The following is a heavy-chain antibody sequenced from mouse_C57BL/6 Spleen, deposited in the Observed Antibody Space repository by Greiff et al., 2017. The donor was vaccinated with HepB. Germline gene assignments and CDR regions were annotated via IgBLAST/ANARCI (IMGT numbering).Heavy chain of an antibody. V-gene: IGHV1-80*01. D-gene: IGHD2-4*01. Sequence: QVQLKQSGAELVKPGASVKISCKASGNEFSSYGMNGVKQRPGKGLEWIGRIYPGDGDTNYNGKLKGKATLTADKSSSTAYMQLSSLTSEDSAVYFCARGRLPHYFDYWGQGTTLTVSS. CDR1: GNEFSSYG. J-gene: IGHJ2*01. CDR3: ARGRLPHYFDY. CDR2: IYPGDGDT.